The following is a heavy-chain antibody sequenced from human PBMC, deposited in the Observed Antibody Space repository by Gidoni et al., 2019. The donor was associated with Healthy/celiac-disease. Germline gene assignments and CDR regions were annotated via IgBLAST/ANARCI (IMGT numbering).Heavy chain of an antibody. CDR2: ISYDGSNK. CDR3: ARASTKGLRYYYYGMDV. V-gene: IGHV3-30-3*01. J-gene: IGHJ6*02. CDR1: GFTFSRYA. Sequence: QVQLVESGGGVVLPGGSLRLHCAASGFTFSRYAMHWVRQAPGKGLEWVAVISYDGSNKYYADSVKGRFTISRDNSKNTLYLQMNSLRAEDTAVYYCARASTKGLRYYYYGMDVWGQGTTVTVSS. D-gene: IGHD2-2*01.